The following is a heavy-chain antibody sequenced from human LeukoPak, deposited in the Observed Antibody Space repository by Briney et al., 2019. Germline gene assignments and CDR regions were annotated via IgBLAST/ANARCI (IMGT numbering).Heavy chain of an antibody. CDR3: AREGRTNNYGPIGP. CDR1: GGSISSYF. CDR2: IYSSGST. V-gene: IGHV4-59*01. Sequence: PSETLSLTCTVSGGSISSYFWTWIRQPPGKGLEWIGYIYSSGSTNYNPSLKSRVTISVDTSKNQFSLKLSSVTAADTAVYYCAREGRTNNYGPIGPWGQGTLVTVSS. J-gene: IGHJ5*02. D-gene: IGHD5-18*01.